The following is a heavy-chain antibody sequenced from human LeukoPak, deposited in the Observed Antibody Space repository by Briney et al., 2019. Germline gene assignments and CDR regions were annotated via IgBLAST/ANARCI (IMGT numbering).Heavy chain of an antibody. V-gene: IGHV6-1*01. J-gene: IGHJ4*02. Sequence: SQTLSLTCAISGDSVSSNSAAWNWIRQSPSRGLAWLGRTYYRSKWYNDYAVSVKSRITISPDTSKNQFSLQLNSVTPEDTAVYYCARDRKDKRGSSWQRFDYWGQGTLVTVSS. CDR3: ARDRKDKRGSSWQRFDY. CDR1: GDSVSSNSAA. CDR2: TYYRSKWYN. D-gene: IGHD6-13*01.